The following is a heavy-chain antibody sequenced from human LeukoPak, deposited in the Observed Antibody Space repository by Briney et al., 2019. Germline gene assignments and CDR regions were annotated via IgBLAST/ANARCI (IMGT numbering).Heavy chain of an antibody. D-gene: IGHD4-17*01. Sequence: SVSGSCKVSEYTLAELCIYRVRQAPGKGLEWMGGFDPEDGETIYAQKFQGRVTMTEDTSTDTAYMELSSLRSEDTAVYYCATLQTSLYGDYDYWVQGTLVTVSS. CDR1: EYTLAELC. CDR3: ATLQTSLYGDYDY. J-gene: IGHJ4*02. CDR2: FDPEDGET. V-gene: IGHV1-24*01.